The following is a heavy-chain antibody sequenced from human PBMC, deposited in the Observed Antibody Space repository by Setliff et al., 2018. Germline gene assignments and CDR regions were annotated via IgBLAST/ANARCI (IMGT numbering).Heavy chain of an antibody. D-gene: IGHD6-25*01. Sequence: GSLRLSCAASGFTFSSHEMNWVRQAPGKGLEWISYISGSGDNIFYTDSVKGRFTISRDNARNSLFLQMNDLRVEDTAVYYCARSAANGGHDPFDIWGQGTMVTVSS. J-gene: IGHJ3*02. CDR2: ISGSGDNI. V-gene: IGHV3-48*03. CDR1: GFTFSSHE. CDR3: ARSAANGGHDPFDI.